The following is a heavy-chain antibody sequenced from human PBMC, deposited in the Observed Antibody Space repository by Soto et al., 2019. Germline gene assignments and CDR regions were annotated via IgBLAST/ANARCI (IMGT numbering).Heavy chain of an antibody. CDR1: GFTFSSYS. D-gene: IGHD6-13*01. CDR2: ISSSSSYI. Sequence: PGGSLRLSCAASGFTFSSYSMNWVRQAPGKGLGWVSSISSSSSYIYYADSVKGRFTISRDNAKNSLYLQMNSLRAEDTAVYYCARTYSSTWYSNYWGQGTLVTVSS. CDR3: ARTYSSTWYSNY. V-gene: IGHV3-21*01. J-gene: IGHJ4*02.